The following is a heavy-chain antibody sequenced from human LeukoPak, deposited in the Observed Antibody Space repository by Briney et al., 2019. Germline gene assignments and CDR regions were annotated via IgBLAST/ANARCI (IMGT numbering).Heavy chain of an antibody. D-gene: IGHD4-17*01. CDR1: GFTFSSYG. CDR2: ISYDGSNK. Sequence: GSLRLSCAASGFTFSSYGMHWVRQAPGKGLEWVAVISYDGSNKYYADSVKGRFTISRDNAKNSLYLQMNSLRAEDTAVYYCATNRGLRGIFDYWGQGTLVTVSS. J-gene: IGHJ4*02. CDR3: ATNRGLRGIFDY. V-gene: IGHV3-30*03.